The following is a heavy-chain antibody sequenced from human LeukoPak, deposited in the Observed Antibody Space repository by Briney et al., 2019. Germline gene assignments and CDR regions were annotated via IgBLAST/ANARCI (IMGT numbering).Heavy chain of an antibody. CDR3: AKDNRIQLWEPFDY. Sequence: PGGSLRLSCAASGFTFSSYAMSWVRQAPGKGLEEVSAISGSGGSTYYADSLKGRFTISRDNSKNTLYVQMNSRRDEDTAVYYCAKDNRIQLWEPFDYWGQGTLVTVSS. V-gene: IGHV3-23*01. CDR2: ISGSGGST. J-gene: IGHJ4*02. CDR1: GFTFSSYA. D-gene: IGHD5-18*01.